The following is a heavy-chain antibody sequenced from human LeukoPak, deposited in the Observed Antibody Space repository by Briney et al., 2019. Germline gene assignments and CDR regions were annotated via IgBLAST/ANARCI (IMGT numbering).Heavy chain of an antibody. Sequence: PSETLSLTCTVSGGSISSYYWSWIRQPPGKGLEWIGYIYYSGTTNYNPSLKSRFTISVDTSKNQFSLKLSSVTAADTAVYYCAREYSSSSGRRAFDVWGQGTMVTVSS. J-gene: IGHJ3*01. CDR1: GGSISSYY. D-gene: IGHD6-6*01. CDR2: IYYSGTT. V-gene: IGHV4-59*08. CDR3: AREYSSSSGRRAFDV.